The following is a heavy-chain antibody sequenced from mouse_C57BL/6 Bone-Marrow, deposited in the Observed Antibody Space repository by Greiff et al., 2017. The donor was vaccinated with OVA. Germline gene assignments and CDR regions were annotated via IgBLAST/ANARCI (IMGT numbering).Heavy chain of an antibody. Sequence: EVNVVESGGGLVKPGGSLKLSCAASGFTFSSYAMSWVRQTPEKRLEWVATISDGGSYTYYPDNVKGRFTISRDNAKNNLYLQMSHLKSEDTAMYYCAREIYDGYLYAMDYWGQGTSVTVSS. CDR3: AREIYDGYLYAMDY. J-gene: IGHJ4*01. CDR1: GFTFSSYA. V-gene: IGHV5-4*01. D-gene: IGHD2-3*01. CDR2: ISDGGSYT.